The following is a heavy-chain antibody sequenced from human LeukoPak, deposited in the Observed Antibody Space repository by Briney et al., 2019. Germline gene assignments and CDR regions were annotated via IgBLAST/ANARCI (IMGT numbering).Heavy chain of an antibody. D-gene: IGHD6-6*01. V-gene: IGHV3-7*03. Sequence: GGSLRLSCAVSGFTFSGFWMSWSRQAPGKGLEWVASINSDGSEGYYADVVKGRFTISRDNAKNSLYLQINSLRAEDTAVYYCARSSYGSSSSVWGQGTMVTVSS. CDR2: INSDGSEG. J-gene: IGHJ3*01. CDR3: ARSSYGSSSSV. CDR1: GFTFSGFW.